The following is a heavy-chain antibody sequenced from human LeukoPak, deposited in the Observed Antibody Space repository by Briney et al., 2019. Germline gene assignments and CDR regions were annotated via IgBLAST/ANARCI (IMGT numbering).Heavy chain of an antibody. CDR3: ARQAYYYDSSGYYVRYAFDI. V-gene: IGHV4-38-2*02. CDR1: GYSISNGYY. J-gene: IGHJ3*02. Sequence: SETLSLTCTVSGYSISNGYYWGWIRQPPGKGLEWIGSICYSGSTYYNPSLKSRVTISVDTSKNQFSLKLSSVTAADTAVYYCARQAYYYDSSGYYVRYAFDIWGQGTMVTVSS. CDR2: ICYSGST. D-gene: IGHD3-22*01.